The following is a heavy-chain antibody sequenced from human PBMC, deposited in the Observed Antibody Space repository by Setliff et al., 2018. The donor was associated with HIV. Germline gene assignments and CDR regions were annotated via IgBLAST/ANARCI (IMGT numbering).Heavy chain of an antibody. Sequence: SQTLSLTCAISGDSVSSNNAAWNWNRQSPLRGLEWLGRTYFRSKWYFDYAVSVKSRIIINPDTSKNQFSLHLNSVTPEDTAVYYCARGSYGSVLLWGQGTLVTVSS. CDR2: TYFRSKWYF. V-gene: IGHV6-1*01. D-gene: IGHD6-19*01. CDR3: ARGSYGSVLL. J-gene: IGHJ4*02. CDR1: GDSVSSNNAA.